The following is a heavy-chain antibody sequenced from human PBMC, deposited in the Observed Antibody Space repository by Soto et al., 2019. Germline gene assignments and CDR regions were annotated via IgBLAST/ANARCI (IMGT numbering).Heavy chain of an antibody. Sequence: ASVKVSCKASGYTFTSYDINWVRQATGQGLEWMGWMNPNSGNTGYAQKFQGRVTMTRNTSISTAYMELSSLRSEDSAVYYCARASAWFMGYYYYYIDVWGKGTTVTVSS. CDR3: ARASAWFMGYYYYYIDV. CDR1: GYTFTSYD. D-gene: IGHD2-8*01. CDR2: MNPNSGNT. J-gene: IGHJ6*03. V-gene: IGHV1-8*01.